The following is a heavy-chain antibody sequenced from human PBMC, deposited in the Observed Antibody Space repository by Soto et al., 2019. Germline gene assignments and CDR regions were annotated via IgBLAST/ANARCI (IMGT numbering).Heavy chain of an antibody. V-gene: IGHV3-15*07. D-gene: IGHD1-1*01. Sequence: EVQLVESGGGLVKHGGSLRLSCAASGFTFSNAWMNWVRQAPGKGLEWVGRIKSKTDGGTTDYAAPVKGRITISRDDSKNTLYLQMNSLKTEDTAVYYCTTEHETGVLFDYWGQGTLVTVSA. CDR3: TTEHETGVLFDY. CDR1: GFTFSNAW. CDR2: IKSKTDGGTT. J-gene: IGHJ4*02.